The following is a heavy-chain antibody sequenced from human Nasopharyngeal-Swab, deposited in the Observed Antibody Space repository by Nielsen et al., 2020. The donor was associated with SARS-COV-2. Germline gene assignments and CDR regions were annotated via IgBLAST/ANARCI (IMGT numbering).Heavy chain of an antibody. D-gene: IGHD3-22*01. Sequence: GESLKISCAASGFTFSISAMTWVRQAPGKGLEWVSTISGSGDTYYTDPVKGRFTVSRDNSKNNLSLQMNSLTAEDTAIYYCAKVGGYYLNSFESWGQGALVSVSA. CDR3: AKVGGYYLNSFES. CDR2: ISGSGDT. CDR1: GFTFSISA. J-gene: IGHJ4*02. V-gene: IGHV3-23*01.